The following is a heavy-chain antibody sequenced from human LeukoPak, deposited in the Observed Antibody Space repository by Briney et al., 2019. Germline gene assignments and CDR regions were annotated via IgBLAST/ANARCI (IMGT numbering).Heavy chain of an antibody. CDR3: ARESGYVHGMDV. D-gene: IGHD5-12*01. V-gene: IGHV3-43D*03. Sequence: GGSLRLSCAASGFTFDDYAMHWVRQAPGKGLEWVSLISWDGGSTYYADSVKGRFTISRDNSKNSLYLQMNSLRAEDTALYYCARESGYVHGMDVRGQGTTVTVSS. CDR2: ISWDGGST. J-gene: IGHJ6*02. CDR1: GFTFDDYA.